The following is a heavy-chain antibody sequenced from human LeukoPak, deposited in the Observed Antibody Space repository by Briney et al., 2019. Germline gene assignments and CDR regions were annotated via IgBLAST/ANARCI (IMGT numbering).Heavy chain of an antibody. D-gene: IGHD6-19*01. CDR1: GYTFTSYG. CDR2: ISAYNGNT. CDR3: ARDTAVAGTLDY. J-gene: IGHJ4*02. V-gene: IGHV1-18*01. Sequence: ASVKVSCKASGYTFTSYGISWVRQAPGQGLEWMGWISAYNGNTNYAQKLQGRVTMTTDTSSSTAYMELRSLRADDTAVYYCARDTAVAGTLDYWGQGTLVTVSS.